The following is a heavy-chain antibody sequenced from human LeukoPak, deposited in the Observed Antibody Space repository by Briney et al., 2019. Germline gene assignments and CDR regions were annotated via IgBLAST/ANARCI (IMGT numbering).Heavy chain of an antibody. J-gene: IGHJ4*02. CDR2: IIPILGIA. D-gene: IGHD2-21*02. Sequence: ASVKVSCTASGGTFSSYAISWVRQAPGQGLEWMGRIIPILGIANYAQKFQGRVTINADKSTSTAYMELSSLRSEDTAVYYCARDAPDCGGDCYGDYWGQGTLVTVSS. CDR3: ARDAPDCGGDCYGDY. CDR1: GGTFSSYA. V-gene: IGHV1-69*04.